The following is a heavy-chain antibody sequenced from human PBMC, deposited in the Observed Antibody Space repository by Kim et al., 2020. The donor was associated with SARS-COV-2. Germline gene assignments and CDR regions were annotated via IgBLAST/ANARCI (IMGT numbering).Heavy chain of an antibody. J-gene: IGHJ4*02. CDR3: ARCLLGPYNTAYSFDL. CDR1: GYNFNTSW. V-gene: IGHV5-51*01. CDR2: IYPGDSDI. D-gene: IGHD3-9*01. Sequence: GESLKISCKGSGYNFNTSWIGWVRQMSGRGLEWMGIIYPGDSDIRYSPAFQGQVTISADRSITTAYLQWSSLKASDSAMHYCARCLLGPYNTAYSFDLWGQGTLGSVSS.